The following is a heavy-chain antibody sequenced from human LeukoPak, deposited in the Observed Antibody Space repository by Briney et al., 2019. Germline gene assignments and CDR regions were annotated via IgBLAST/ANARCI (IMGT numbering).Heavy chain of an antibody. J-gene: IGHJ4*02. D-gene: IGHD3-22*01. Sequence: PSETLSLTCTVSGGSISSSSYYWGWIRQPPGKGLEWIGSIYYSGSTYYNPSLKSRLTISSDTSKSQFSLKLSSVTAADTAVYYCAINSSGDSSGYDYWGQGILVTVSS. V-gene: IGHV4-39*07. CDR2: IYYSGST. CDR1: GGSISSSSYY. CDR3: AINSSGDSSGYDY.